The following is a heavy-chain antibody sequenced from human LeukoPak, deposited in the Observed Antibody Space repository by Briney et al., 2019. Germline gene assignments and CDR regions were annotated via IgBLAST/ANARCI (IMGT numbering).Heavy chain of an antibody. CDR3: ARDRWNFDY. CDR1: GFTFSDYW. CDR2: INSDGTSI. D-gene: IGHD4-23*01. V-gene: IGHV3-74*01. J-gene: IGHJ4*02. Sequence: GRSLRLPCAASGFTFSDYWMHWVRQAPGKGLVWVSRINSDGTSISYADSVKGRFTISRDNAKNTLYLQMNSLRAEDSAVYYCARDRWNFDYWGQGTLVTVSS.